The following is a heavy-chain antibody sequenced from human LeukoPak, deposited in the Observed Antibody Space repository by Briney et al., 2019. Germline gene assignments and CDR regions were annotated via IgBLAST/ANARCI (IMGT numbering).Heavy chain of an antibody. CDR3: ARGVPAAIDY. J-gene: IGHJ4*02. CDR2: IYYSGST. Sequence: SETLSLTCTVPGGSISSSSYYWGWIRQPPGKGLEWIGSIYYSGSTYYNPSLKSRVTISVDRSKNQFSLKLSSVTAADTAVYYCARGVPAAIDYWGQGTLVTVSS. D-gene: IGHD2-2*01. CDR1: GGSISSSSYY. V-gene: IGHV4-39*07.